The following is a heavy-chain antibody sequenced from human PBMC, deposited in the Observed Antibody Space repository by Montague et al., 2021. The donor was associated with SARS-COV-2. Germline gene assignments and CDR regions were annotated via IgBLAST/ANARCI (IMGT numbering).Heavy chain of an antibody. Sequence: SDTLSLTCAVYGGSFSGYYWSWIRQPPGKGLEWIGEINHSGSTNYNPSLKSRVTISVDTSKNQFSLKLSSVTAADTAVYYCARTYTYYDFWSGYPWDYYMDVWGKGTTVTVSS. CDR3: ARTYTYYDFWSGYPWDYYMDV. CDR2: INHSGST. D-gene: IGHD3-3*01. J-gene: IGHJ6*03. CDR1: GGSFSGYY. V-gene: IGHV4-34*01.